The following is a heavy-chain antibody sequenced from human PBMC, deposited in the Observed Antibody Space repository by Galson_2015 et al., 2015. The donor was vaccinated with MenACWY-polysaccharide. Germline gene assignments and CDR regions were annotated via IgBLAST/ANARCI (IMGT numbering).Heavy chain of an antibody. V-gene: IGHV3-48*03. CDR2: ISGGNTI. Sequence: SLRLSCAASGFTFSSYEMNWVRRAPGKGLEWVSYISGGNTIYYADSVKGRFTISSDNAKNSLYLQMNSLRAEDTAIYYCARTAASHPFDYWGQGTLVTVSS. J-gene: IGHJ4*02. CDR1: GFTFSSYE. D-gene: IGHD6-6*01. CDR3: ARTAASHPFDY.